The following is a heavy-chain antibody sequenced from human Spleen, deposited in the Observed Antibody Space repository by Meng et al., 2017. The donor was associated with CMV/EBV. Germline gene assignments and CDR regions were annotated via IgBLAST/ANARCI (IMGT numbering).Heavy chain of an antibody. Sequence: LTLPCTLFGVSLSPAGVGVGWIRQPPGKALGWVALIYWNDEKRYSSSLKSRLANTKDTSENQGVLTRTNMDPVDTATYFCAHRGTGYWGQGTLVTVSS. V-gene: IGHV2-5*01. CDR3: AHRGTGY. CDR1: GVSLSPAGVG. CDR2: IYWNDEK. J-gene: IGHJ4*02. D-gene: IGHD1-1*01.